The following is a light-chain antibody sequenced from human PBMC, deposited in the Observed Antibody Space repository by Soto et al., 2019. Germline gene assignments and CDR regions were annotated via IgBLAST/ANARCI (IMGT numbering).Light chain of an antibody. CDR1: QSVSSN. J-gene: IGKJ1*01. CDR2: GAS. CDR3: QQYNNWPRT. V-gene: IGKV3-15*01. Sequence: EIVMTQSPATLSVSPGERSTLSCRASQSVSSNLAWYQQNPGQAPRLLIYGASTRATGILARFSGSGSGTEFTLTISSLQSEDFAVYYCQQYNNWPRTFGQGTKVDIK.